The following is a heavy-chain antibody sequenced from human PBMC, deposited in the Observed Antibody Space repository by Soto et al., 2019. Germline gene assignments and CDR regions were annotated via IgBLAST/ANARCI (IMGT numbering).Heavy chain of an antibody. Sequence: SGPTLVNPTQTLTLTCTFSGFSFTTTGVAVGWIRQTPGGALEWLTLIYYNDDRRFSPSLKTRLTTTGDTSKNQVVLSLTNVDPGDTATYFCAHSDGGYEIIYFDFWGQGIPVTVSS. V-gene: IGHV2-5*01. CDR3: AHSDGGYEIIYFDF. J-gene: IGHJ4*02. CDR2: IYYNDDR. CDR1: GFSFTTTGVA. D-gene: IGHD5-12*01.